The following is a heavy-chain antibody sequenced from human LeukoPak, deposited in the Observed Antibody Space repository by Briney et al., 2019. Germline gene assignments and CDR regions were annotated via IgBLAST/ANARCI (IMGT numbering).Heavy chain of an antibody. CDR1: GNYW. Sequence: GGSLRLSCAASGNYWMHWVRQAPGKGLVWVSHINSDGSWTSYADSVKGRFTTSRDNSKNTLYLQMNGLRVEDTAVYYCAKTLRSGDWYFDYWGQGTLVTVSS. CDR3: AKTLRSGDWYFDY. CDR2: INSDGSWT. D-gene: IGHD2-21*02. J-gene: IGHJ4*02. V-gene: IGHV3-74*01.